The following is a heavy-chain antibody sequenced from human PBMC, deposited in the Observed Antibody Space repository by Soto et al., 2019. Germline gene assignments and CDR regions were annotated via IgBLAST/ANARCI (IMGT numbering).Heavy chain of an antibody. Sequence: ASVKVSCKASGYTFSSYAISWVRQAPGQGLEWMGWISPYNGNTHYAQNLQGRVTMTTDTSTTTVYMELSSLKSEDTAIYYCARDLFKISDYWGQGTLVTVSS. CDR3: ARDLFKISDY. J-gene: IGHJ4*02. CDR2: ISPYNGNT. V-gene: IGHV1-18*01. CDR1: GYTFSSYA.